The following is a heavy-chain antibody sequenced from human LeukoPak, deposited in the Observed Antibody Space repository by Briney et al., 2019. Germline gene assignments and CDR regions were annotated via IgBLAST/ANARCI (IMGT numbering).Heavy chain of an antibody. D-gene: IGHD2-2*01. V-gene: IGHV4-4*07. CDR1: NDSISSYY. CDR2: VYTSGST. Sequence: KPSETLSLTCTVSNDSISSYYWSWIRQPAGKGLEWIGRVYTSGSTNYHPSLKSRVTISVDMSKNQFSLRLNSVTAADAAVYYCAREVYIVVVPAAIQYWFDPWGQGTLVTVSS. CDR3: AREVYIVVVPAAIQYWFDP. J-gene: IGHJ5*02.